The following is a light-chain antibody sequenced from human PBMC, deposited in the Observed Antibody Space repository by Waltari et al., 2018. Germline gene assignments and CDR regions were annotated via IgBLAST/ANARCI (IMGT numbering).Light chain of an antibody. CDR1: QTISRY. J-gene: IGKJ1*01. CDR2: AAS. Sequence: DIQMTQSPSSLSASVGDRVTITCRASQTISRYLNWYQQKPGKAPNLLIYAASSLQSGVPSRLSGSGSGRDFTLIITGLQPEDFATYYCQQTYSFTRTFGQGTKVEIK. CDR3: QQTYSFTRT. V-gene: IGKV1-39*01.